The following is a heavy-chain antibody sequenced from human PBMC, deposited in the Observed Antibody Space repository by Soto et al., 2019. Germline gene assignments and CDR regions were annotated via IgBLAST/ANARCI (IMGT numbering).Heavy chain of an antibody. D-gene: IGHD3-22*01. J-gene: IGHJ3*02. CDR1: GFTFSSYS. CDR2: IRSSGSPI. Sequence: GGSLRLSCAASGFTFSSYSMNWVRQAPGKGLEWVSYIRSSGSPIYYADSVKGRFTISRDNAKNSLYLQMSSLRAEDTAVYYCARGPHIVVRYEGFDIWGQGTMVTVSS. CDR3: ARGPHIVVRYEGFDI. V-gene: IGHV3-48*01.